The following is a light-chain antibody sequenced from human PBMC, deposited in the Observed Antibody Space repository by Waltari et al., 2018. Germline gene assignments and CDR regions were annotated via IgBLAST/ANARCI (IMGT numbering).Light chain of an antibody. CDR1: QRVSNS. V-gene: IGKV3-11*01. Sequence: EVVLTQSPATLSLSPGERATLSCRDSQRVSNSLAWYRQKPGQAPSLLIYDASTRAAGIPGRFSGSGSGTDFTLTISSLEPEDFAVYYCQLRTGWPMTFGQGTRLEIK. CDR2: DAS. J-gene: IGKJ5*01. CDR3: QLRTGWPMT.